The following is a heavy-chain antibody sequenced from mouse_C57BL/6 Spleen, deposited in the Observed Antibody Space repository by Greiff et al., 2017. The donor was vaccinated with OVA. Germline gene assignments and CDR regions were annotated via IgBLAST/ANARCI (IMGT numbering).Heavy chain of an antibody. Sequence: QVQLQQSGAELVMPGASVKLSCKASGYTFTSYWMHWVKQRPGQGLEWIGEIDPSDSYTNYNQKFKGKSTLTVDKSSSTAYMQLSSLTSEDSAVYYCARWGYYAYYAMDYWGQGTSVTVSS. D-gene: IGHD2-3*01. J-gene: IGHJ4*01. V-gene: IGHV1-69*01. CDR3: ARWGYYAYYAMDY. CDR2: IDPSDSYT. CDR1: GYTFTSYW.